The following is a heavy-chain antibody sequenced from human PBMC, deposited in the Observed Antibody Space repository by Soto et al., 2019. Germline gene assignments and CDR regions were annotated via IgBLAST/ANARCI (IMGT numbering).Heavy chain of an antibody. V-gene: IGHV3-48*03. D-gene: IGHD3-3*01. Sequence: PGGSLRLSCAASGFTFSSYEMNWVRQAPGKGLEWVSYISSSGSTIYYADSVKGRFTISRDNAKNSLYLQMNSLRAEDTAVYYCASQDDFWSGYYRDYWGQGTLVTVSS. CDR1: GFTFSSYE. J-gene: IGHJ4*02. CDR2: ISSSGSTI. CDR3: ASQDDFWSGYYRDY.